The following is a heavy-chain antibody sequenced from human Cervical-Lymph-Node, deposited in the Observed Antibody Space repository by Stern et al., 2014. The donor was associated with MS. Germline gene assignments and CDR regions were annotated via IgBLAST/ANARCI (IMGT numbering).Heavy chain of an antibody. CDR1: GGSISSYS. CDR2: IYTSGST. D-gene: IGHD6-13*01. Sequence: QVQLVESGPGLVKPSETLSLTCTVSGGSISSYSWSWIRQPAGKGLQWFGRIYTSGSTNYNPSLKSRVTVSVDTSNTTASTTMSSVSAADTAVYYCARDSTASWYDYWGQGTRVTVSS. J-gene: IGHJ4*02. CDR3: ARDSTASWYDY. V-gene: IGHV4-4*07.